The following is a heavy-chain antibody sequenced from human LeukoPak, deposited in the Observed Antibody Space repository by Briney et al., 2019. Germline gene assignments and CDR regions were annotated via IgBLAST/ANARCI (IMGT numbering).Heavy chain of an antibody. CDR2: IQYSGTT. J-gene: IGHJ4*02. CDR3: AGGGYCSRSSCFAPLFDY. CDR1: GGSISRYY. Sequence: SETLFLTCTVSGGSISRYYRSWIRQSPGKGLEWIAYIQYSGTTNYNPSLKSRVTLSVDTSKSQFSLKLNSVTAADTAVYYCAGGGYCSRSSCFAPLFDYWGQGILVTVSS. D-gene: IGHD2-2*01. V-gene: IGHV4-59*01.